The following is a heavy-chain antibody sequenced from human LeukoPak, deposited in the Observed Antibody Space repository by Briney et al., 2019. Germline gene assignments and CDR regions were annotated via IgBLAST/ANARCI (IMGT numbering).Heavy chain of an antibody. Sequence: GGSLRLSCAASGFTFSSYAMSWVRQAPGKGLEWVSAISGSGGSTYYADSVKGRFTISRDNSKNTLYLQMSSLRAEDTAVYYCASIPSFYGDYTWGQGTLVTVSS. V-gene: IGHV3-23*01. D-gene: IGHD4-17*01. J-gene: IGHJ5*02. CDR1: GFTFSSYA. CDR2: ISGSGGST. CDR3: ASIPSFYGDYT.